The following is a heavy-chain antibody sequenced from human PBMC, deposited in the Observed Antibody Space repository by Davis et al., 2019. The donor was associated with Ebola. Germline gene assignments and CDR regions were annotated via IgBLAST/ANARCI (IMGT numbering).Heavy chain of an antibody. CDR2: TIPLFGTP. CDR3: STHGGYDYVWGTWDS. J-gene: IGHJ4*02. D-gene: IGHD3-16*01. CDR1: GGIFRNFA. V-gene: IGHV1-69*13. Sequence: AASVKVSCKASGGIFRNFAISWVRQAPGQGLEGLGVTIPLFGTPNYAQKFRGRVTITADESTSTAYLELSSLRHEDTAIYYCSTHGGYDYVWGTWDSWGQGTLVTVSS.